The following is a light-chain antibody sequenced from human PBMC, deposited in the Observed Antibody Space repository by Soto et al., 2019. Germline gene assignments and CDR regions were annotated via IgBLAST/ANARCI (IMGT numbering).Light chain of an antibody. Sequence: QSALTQPVSVSGSPGQSITISCTGTRSDVGSYNLVSWYQQHPGKAPKLMIYEGTKRPSGVSNRFSGSKSGITASLTISGLQAEDEADYYCCSYAGSDTFGVFGSGTKLTVL. J-gene: IGLJ1*01. CDR2: EGT. CDR1: RSDVGSYNL. V-gene: IGLV2-23*03. CDR3: CSYAGSDTFGV.